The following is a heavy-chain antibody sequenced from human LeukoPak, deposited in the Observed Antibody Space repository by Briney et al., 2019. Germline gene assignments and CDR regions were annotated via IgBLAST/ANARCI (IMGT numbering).Heavy chain of an antibody. J-gene: IGHJ6*03. V-gene: IGHV1-8*03. CDR1: GYTFTSYD. Sequence: ASVKVSCKASGYTFTSYDINWVRQATGQGLEWMGWMNPNSGNTGYAQKFQGRVTITRNTSISTAYMELSSLRSEDTAVYHCARVGCSSTSCYADYYYYMDVWGKGTTVTVSS. CDR3: ARVGCSSTSCYADYYYYMDV. CDR2: MNPNSGNT. D-gene: IGHD2-2*01.